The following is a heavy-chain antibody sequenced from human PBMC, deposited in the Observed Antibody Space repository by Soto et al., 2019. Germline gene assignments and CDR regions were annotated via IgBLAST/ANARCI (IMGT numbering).Heavy chain of an antibody. D-gene: IGHD3-10*02. J-gene: IGHJ4*02. V-gene: IGHV1-3*01. Sequence: QVQLVQSGAEVKKPGASVKVSCKASGYNFTTNAMHWVRQAPGQRLEWMGWINAVNGITKYSQKFQGRVTITRDTSASTAYMELSSLRSEDTAVYYCTRGMFTIDYWGQGTLVTVSS. CDR3: TRGMFTIDY. CDR1: GYNFTTNA. CDR2: INAVNGIT.